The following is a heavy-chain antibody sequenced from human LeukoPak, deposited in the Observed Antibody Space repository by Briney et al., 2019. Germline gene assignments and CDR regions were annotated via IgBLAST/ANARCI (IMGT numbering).Heavy chain of an antibody. CDR1: GGSISSSSYY. V-gene: IGHV4-39*01. Sequence: SETLSLTCTVSGGSISSSSYYWGWIRQPPGKGLEWIGSIYYSGSTYYNPSLKSRVTISVDTSKNQFSLKLSSVTAADTAVYYCARWHSGWSGYWGQGTLVTVSS. J-gene: IGHJ4*02. CDR3: ARWHSGWSGY. CDR2: IYYSGST. D-gene: IGHD6-19*01.